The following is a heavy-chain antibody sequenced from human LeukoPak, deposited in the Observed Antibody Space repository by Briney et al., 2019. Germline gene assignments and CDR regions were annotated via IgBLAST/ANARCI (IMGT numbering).Heavy chain of an antibody. CDR3: AKDFWPYPRAFDI. J-gene: IGHJ3*02. CDR1: GFTFSSYS. D-gene: IGHD3-3*01. V-gene: IGHV3-23*01. Sequence: GGSLRLSCAASGFTFSSYSMSWVRQAPGKGLEWVSVISASGGSTYYADSVKGRFTISRDNSKNTLYLQMNSLRAEDTAVYYCAKDFWPYPRAFDIWGQGTMVTVSS. CDR2: ISASGGST.